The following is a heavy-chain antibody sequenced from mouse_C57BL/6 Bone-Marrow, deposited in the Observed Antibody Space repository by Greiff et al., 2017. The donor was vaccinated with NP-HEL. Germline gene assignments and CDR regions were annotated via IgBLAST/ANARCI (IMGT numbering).Heavy chain of an antibody. Sequence: DVHLVESGGGLVKPGGSLKLSCAASGFTFSDYGMHWVRQAPEKGLEWVAYISSGSSTIYYADTVKGRFTISRDNAKNTLFLQMTSLRSEDTAMYYCARNWEDYFDYWGQGTTLTVSS. V-gene: IGHV5-17*01. CDR1: GFTFSDYG. CDR2: ISSGSSTI. CDR3: ARNWEDYFDY. J-gene: IGHJ2*01. D-gene: IGHD4-1*01.